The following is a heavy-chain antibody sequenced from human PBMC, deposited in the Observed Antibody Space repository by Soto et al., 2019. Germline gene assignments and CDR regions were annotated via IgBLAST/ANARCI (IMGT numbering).Heavy chain of an antibody. CDR1: GGSISSGGYS. J-gene: IGHJ4*02. V-gene: IGHV4-30-2*01. D-gene: IGHD3-22*01. Sequence: KPSETLSLTCAVSGGSISSGGYSWSWIRQPPGKGLEWIGYIYHSGSTYYNPSLKSRVTISVDRSKNQFSLKLSSVTAADTAVYYCARVRHYYYDSSGYLPFFFDYWGQGTLVTVSS. CDR2: IYHSGST. CDR3: ARVRHYYYDSSGYLPFFFDY.